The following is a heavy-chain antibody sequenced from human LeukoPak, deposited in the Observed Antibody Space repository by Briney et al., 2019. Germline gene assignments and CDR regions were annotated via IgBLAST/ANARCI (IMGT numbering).Heavy chain of an antibody. Sequence: GGSLRLSCAASGFTVSSNYMSWVRQAPGKGLEWVSVIYSGGSTYYADSVKGRFTISRDNSQNTLYLQMDSLRAEDTAVYYCARELGYGGGFDYWGQGTLVTVSS. D-gene: IGHD5-18*01. CDR3: ARELGYGGGFDY. J-gene: IGHJ4*02. V-gene: IGHV3-66*01. CDR2: IYSGGST. CDR1: GFTVSSNY.